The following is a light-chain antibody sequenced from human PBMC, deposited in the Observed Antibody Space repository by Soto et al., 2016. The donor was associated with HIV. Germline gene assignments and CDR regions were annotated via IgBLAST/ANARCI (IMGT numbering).Light chain of an antibody. CDR3: QVWNSANDHVV. J-gene: IGLJ3*02. V-gene: IGLV3-21*03. CDR2: DDT. CDR1: NIGSKS. Sequence: SYELTQPPSVSVAPGKTARITCGGSNIGSKSVNWYQQKPGQAPLMVVYDDTARPSGIPQRFSGSNSGNTATLTINRVEAGDEADYYCQVWNSANDHVVFGGGTELTVL.